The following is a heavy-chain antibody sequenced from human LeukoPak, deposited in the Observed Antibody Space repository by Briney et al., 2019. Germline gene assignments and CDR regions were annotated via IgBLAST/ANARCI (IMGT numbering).Heavy chain of an antibody. V-gene: IGHV3-23*01. CDR1: GFTFSSYA. Sequence: GGSLRLSCAASGFTFSSYAMSWVRQAPGKGLEWVSAISGSGGSTYYADSVKGRFTISRDNSKNTLYLQMNSLRAEDTAVYYCAKDLPRFARTIFGVVIPATPFDYWGQGTLVTVSS. CDR3: AKDLPRFARTIFGVVIPATPFDY. J-gene: IGHJ4*02. D-gene: IGHD3-3*01. CDR2: ISGSGGST.